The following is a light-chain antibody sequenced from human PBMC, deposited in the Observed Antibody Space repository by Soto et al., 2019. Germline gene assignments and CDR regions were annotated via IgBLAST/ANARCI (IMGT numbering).Light chain of an antibody. J-gene: IGLJ3*02. Sequence: QSALTQPPSASGAPGQTVTISCTGTSSDVGGYNYVSWYQQHPGKAPNLIIYAVSKRPSGVPDRFSGSKSGNAASLTVSGLQAEDEADYYCSSYAGSNNLVFGGGTKLTVL. V-gene: IGLV2-8*01. CDR1: SSDVGGYNY. CDR2: AVS. CDR3: SSYAGSNNLV.